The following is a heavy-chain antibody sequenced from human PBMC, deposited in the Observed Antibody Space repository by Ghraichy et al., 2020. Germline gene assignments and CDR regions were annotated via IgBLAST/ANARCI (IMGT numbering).Heavy chain of an antibody. J-gene: IGHJ5*02. Sequence: SETLSLTCTVSGGSISSSSYYWGWIRQPPGKGLEWIGSIYYSGSTYYNPSLKSRVTISVDTSKNQFSLKLSSVTAADTAVYYCASHRRAPLNWFDPWGQGTLVTVSS. CDR3: ASHRRAPLNWFDP. CDR1: GGSISSSSYY. V-gene: IGHV4-39*01. CDR2: IYYSGST.